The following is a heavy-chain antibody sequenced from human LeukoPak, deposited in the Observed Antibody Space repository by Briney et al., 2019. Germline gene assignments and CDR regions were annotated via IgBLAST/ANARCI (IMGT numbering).Heavy chain of an antibody. J-gene: IGHJ4*02. CDR1: GGTFSSYA. V-gene: IGHV1-46*01. D-gene: IGHD1-26*01. CDR2: INPSGGGT. CDR3: ARRERTVGATTYYFDY. Sequence: EASVKVSCKASGGTFSSYAISWVRQAPGQGLEWMGVINPSGGGTSYAQKFQGRVTMTRDTSTSTIYMELSSLRSEDTAVYYCARRERTVGATTYYFDYWGQGTLVTVSS.